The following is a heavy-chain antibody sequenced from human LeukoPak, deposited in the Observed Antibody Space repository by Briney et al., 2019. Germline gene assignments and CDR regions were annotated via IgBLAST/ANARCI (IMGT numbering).Heavy chain of an antibody. V-gene: IGHV1-69*04. Sequence: GASVKVSCKASGGTFSSYTISWVRQAPRQGLEWMGRIIPILGIANYAQKFQGRVTITADKSTSTAYMELSSLRSEDTAVYYCARDGGCSRTSCYLFDYWGQGTLVTVSS. D-gene: IGHD2-2*01. CDR1: GGTFSSYT. J-gene: IGHJ4*02. CDR3: ARDGGCSRTSCYLFDY. CDR2: IIPILGIA.